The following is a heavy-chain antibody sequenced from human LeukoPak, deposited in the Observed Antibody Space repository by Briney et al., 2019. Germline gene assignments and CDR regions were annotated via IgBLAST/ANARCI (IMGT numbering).Heavy chain of an antibody. CDR1: GGSFSEYH. J-gene: IGHJ5*01. CDR2: INHSRSA. V-gene: IGHV4-34*01. Sequence: SETLSVTCAVSGGSFSEYHWSWIRQPPGKGLEWIGEINHSRSAKYKPSLKSRVSISVDTTKNQFSLKMTSVTAADTDVYYYAKNNWFDSWGQGTLVTVSS. CDR3: AKNNWFDS.